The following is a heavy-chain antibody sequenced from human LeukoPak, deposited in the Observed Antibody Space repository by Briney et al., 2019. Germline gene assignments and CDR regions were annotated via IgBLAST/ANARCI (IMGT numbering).Heavy chain of an antibody. J-gene: IGHJ4*02. CDR3: ASTPHSRIVGAKYYFDY. CDR1: GGSISSYY. V-gene: IGHV4-4*07. Sequence: SEALSLTCTVSGGSISSYYWSWIRQPAGKGLEWIGRIYTSGSTNYNPSLKSRVTMSVDTSKNQFSLKLSSVTAADTAVYYCASTPHSRIVGAKYYFDYWGQGTLVTVSS. CDR2: IYTSGST. D-gene: IGHD1-26*01.